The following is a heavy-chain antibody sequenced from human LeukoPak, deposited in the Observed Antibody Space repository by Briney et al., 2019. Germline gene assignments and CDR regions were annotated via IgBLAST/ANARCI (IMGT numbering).Heavy chain of an antibody. CDR2: ISNSGTAI. CDR1: GFTFSSYE. V-gene: IGHV3-48*03. CDR3: ARAGYSMDTEYFQH. D-gene: IGHD5-18*01. Sequence: GGSLRLSCAASGFTFSSYEMNSVRQAPGKGLEWVSYISNSGTAIYYADSVKGRLTISRDNAKSSLYLQMNSLRAEDTAVYYCARAGYSMDTEYFQHWGQGTLVTVSS. J-gene: IGHJ1*01.